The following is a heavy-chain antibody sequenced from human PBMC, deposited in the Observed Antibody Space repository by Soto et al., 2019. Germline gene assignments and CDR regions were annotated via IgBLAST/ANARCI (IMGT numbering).Heavy chain of an antibody. D-gene: IGHD5-18*01. J-gene: IGHJ4*02. CDR1: AINFRSYA. CDR2: VGGSGSDT. Sequence: PGGSLRLSCSASAINFRSYAMSWVRQAPGKGLEWVSAVGGSGSDTYYADSVKGRFTISRDDSKNTLYLHMSSLRVEDTAIYYCAKSFSTYSLGKFDYWGQGALVTVSS. CDR3: AKSFSTYSLGKFDY. V-gene: IGHV3-23*01.